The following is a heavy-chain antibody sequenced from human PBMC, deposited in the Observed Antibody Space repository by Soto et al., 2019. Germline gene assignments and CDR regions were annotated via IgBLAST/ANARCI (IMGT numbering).Heavy chain of an antibody. D-gene: IGHD3-3*01. CDR3: ASCFWSGYYTDSYYYGMDV. V-gene: IGHV3-66*01. J-gene: IGHJ6*02. CDR1: GFTVSSNY. Sequence: EVQLVESGGGLVQPGGSLRLSCAASGFTVSSNYMSWVRQAPGKGLEWVSVIYSGGSTYYADSVKGRFTISRDNSKNTLYLQMNSLRAEDTAVYYCASCFWSGYYTDSYYYGMDVWGQGTTVTVSS. CDR2: IYSGGST.